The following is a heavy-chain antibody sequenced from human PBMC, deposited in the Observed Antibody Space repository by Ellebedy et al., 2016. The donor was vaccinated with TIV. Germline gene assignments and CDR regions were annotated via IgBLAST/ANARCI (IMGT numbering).Heavy chain of an antibody. CDR1: GFTFSSYS. Sequence: GESLKISXAASGFTFSSYSMNWVRQAPGKGLEWVSYISSSSSTIYYADSVKGRFTISRDNAKNSLYLQMNSLRAEDTAVYYCARDQSSGWRGWGQGTLVTVSS. J-gene: IGHJ4*02. V-gene: IGHV3-48*04. CDR2: ISSSSSTI. CDR3: ARDQSSGWRG. D-gene: IGHD6-19*01.